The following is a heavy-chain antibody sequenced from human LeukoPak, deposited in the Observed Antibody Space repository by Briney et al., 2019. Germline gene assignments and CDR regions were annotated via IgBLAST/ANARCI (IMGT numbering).Heavy chain of an antibody. V-gene: IGHV3-7*01. CDR2: TKQDGSEK. Sequence: GGSLRLSCAASGFTSSSYWMTWVRQAPGKGLEWVANTKQDGSEKYYVDSVKGRFTISRDNAKNSLSLQMNSLRAEDTAVYYCARRDHGDYGEEYWGQGTLVTVSS. J-gene: IGHJ4*02. CDR3: ARRDHGDYGEEY. CDR1: GFTSSSYW. D-gene: IGHD4-17*01.